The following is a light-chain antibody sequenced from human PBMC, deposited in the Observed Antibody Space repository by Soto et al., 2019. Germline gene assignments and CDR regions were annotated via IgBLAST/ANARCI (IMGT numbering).Light chain of an antibody. CDR1: ELGDKY. J-gene: IGLJ3*02. CDR3: QAWDSSTAV. V-gene: IGLV3-1*01. CDR2: QDS. Sequence: SYELTQPPSVSVSPGQTASISCSGDELGDKYAYWYQQKPGQSPVVVIYQDSKRPSGIPERFSGSNSGNTATLTISGTQAMDEADYYCQAWDSSTAVFGGGTKVTVL.